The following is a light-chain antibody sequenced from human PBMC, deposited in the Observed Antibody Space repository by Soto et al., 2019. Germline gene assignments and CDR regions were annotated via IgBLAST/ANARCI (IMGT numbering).Light chain of an antibody. J-gene: IGLJ3*02. CDR1: SFDVGGYNY. CDR3: SSYTAYSRVV. Sequence: QSALTQPASVYGSPGQSITISCTGTSFDVGGYNYVSWYQQHPGKAPKTLIYDVTNRPSGISNRFSGSKSGNTASLTISDLQTEDEADYYCSSYTAYSRVVFGGGTKLTVL. V-gene: IGLV2-14*03. CDR2: DVT.